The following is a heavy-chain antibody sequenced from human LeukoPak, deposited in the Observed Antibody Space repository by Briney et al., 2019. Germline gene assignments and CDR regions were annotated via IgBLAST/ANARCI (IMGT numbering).Heavy chain of an antibody. CDR3: ARGTAASYYYYYMDV. CDR1: GFTFSSYA. J-gene: IGHJ6*03. Sequence: GGSLRLSCAASGFTFSSYAMHWVRQAPGKGLEYVSAFSSNGGSTYYANSVKGRFTISRDNSKNTLYLQMGSLRAEDMAVYYCARGTAASYYYYYMDVWGKGTTVTVSS. CDR2: FSSNGGST. V-gene: IGHV3-64*01. D-gene: IGHD6-13*01.